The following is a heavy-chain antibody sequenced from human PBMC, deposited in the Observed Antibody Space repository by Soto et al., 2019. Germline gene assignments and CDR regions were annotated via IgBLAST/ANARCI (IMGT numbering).Heavy chain of an antibody. J-gene: IGHJ6*02. Sequence: AAVKVSCKASGYTFPSYGISWVRQAPGQGLEWMGRISAYNGNTNYAQKLQGRVTMTTDTSTSTAYMELRSLRSDDTAVYYCARDEDEGGYSGYDSVYYGMDVWGQGTTFPVSS. CDR2: ISAYNGNT. CDR3: ARDEDEGGYSGYDSVYYGMDV. D-gene: IGHD5-12*01. V-gene: IGHV1-18*01. CDR1: GYTFPSYG.